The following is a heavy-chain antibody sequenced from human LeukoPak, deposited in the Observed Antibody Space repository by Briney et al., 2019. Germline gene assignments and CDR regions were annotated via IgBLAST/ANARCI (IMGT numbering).Heavy chain of an antibody. Sequence: GGSLRLSCAASGFTFSSYSMNWVRQAPGKGLEWVSSISSSSSYIYYADSVKGRFTISRGNAKNSLYLQMNSLRAEDTAVYYCARGAPGGDQGYWGQGTLVTVSS. V-gene: IGHV3-21*01. J-gene: IGHJ4*02. CDR3: ARGAPGGDQGY. D-gene: IGHD2-21*01. CDR2: ISSSSSYI. CDR1: GFTFSSYS.